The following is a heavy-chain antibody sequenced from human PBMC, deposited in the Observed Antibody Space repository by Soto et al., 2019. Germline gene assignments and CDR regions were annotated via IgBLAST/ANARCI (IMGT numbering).Heavy chain of an antibody. D-gene: IGHD4-17*01. Sequence: EVQVVESGGGLVQPGGSLRVSCVGSGFTFRSYWMSWVRQALGKGPEWVANIRPDGSEKYYVDSVKGRFTISRDNAKNSLYLQMSSLRAEDTAVYYCAREEGATVANNGFDSWGQGALVTVSS. CDR2: IRPDGSEK. J-gene: IGHJ5*01. CDR3: AREEGATVANNGFDS. CDR1: GFTFRSYW. V-gene: IGHV3-7*03.